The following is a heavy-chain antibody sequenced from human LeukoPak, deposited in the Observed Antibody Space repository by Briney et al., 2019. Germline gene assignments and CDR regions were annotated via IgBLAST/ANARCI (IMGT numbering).Heavy chain of an antibody. Sequence: PGGSLRLSCAASGFTFSDYAMHWVRQAPGKGLEWVAVISKDGSDKYYPGSVRGRFTISRDSSKNTIYLQMDSLRAEDTAIYYCARDYWWNYDYWGQGTLVIVSS. CDR1: GFTFSDYA. J-gene: IGHJ4*02. CDR2: ISKDGSDK. D-gene: IGHD1-7*01. V-gene: IGHV3-30-3*01. CDR3: ARDYWWNYDY.